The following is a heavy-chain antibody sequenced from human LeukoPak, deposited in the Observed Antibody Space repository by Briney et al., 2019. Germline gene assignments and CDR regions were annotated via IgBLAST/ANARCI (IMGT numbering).Heavy chain of an antibody. D-gene: IGHD6-6*01. Sequence: GGSLRLSCAVSGLTFSSYRMNWVRQAPGKGLEWVSSISSSSSYIYYEDSVKGRFTISRDNAKNSLYLQMNSLRAEDTAVYYCAKDSSSSNPYYGMDVWGQGTTVTVSS. V-gene: IGHV3-21*01. CDR3: AKDSSSSNPYYGMDV. CDR2: ISSSSSYI. CDR1: GLTFSSYR. J-gene: IGHJ6*02.